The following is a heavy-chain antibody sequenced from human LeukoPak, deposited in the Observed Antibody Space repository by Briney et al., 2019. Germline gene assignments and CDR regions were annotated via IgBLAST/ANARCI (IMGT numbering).Heavy chain of an antibody. V-gene: IGHV3-23*01. D-gene: IGHD3-22*01. Sequence: GGSLRLSCAASGFTFSSYAMSWVRQAPGKGLEWVSAISGSGGSTYYADSVKGRFTISRDNSKNTLYLQMNSLRAEDTAVYYCARETADGFDYYDSSGYLGYWGQGTLVTVSS. CDR3: ARETADGFDYYDSSGYLGY. CDR1: GFTFSSYA. J-gene: IGHJ4*02. CDR2: ISGSGGST.